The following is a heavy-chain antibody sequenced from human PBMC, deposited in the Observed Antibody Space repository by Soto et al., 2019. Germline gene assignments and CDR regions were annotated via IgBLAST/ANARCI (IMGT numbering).Heavy chain of an antibody. V-gene: IGHV1-18*01. CDR3: ARENTAVAGTGDLDY. CDR1: GYTFTSYA. J-gene: IGHJ4*02. CDR2: ISAYNGNT. Sequence: ASVKVACKASGYTFTSYAICWVRQAPGQGLEWMGWISAYNGNTNYAQKLQGRVTMTTDTSTSTAYMELGSLRSDDTAVYYCARENTAVAGTGDLDYWGQGTLVTVSS. D-gene: IGHD6-19*01.